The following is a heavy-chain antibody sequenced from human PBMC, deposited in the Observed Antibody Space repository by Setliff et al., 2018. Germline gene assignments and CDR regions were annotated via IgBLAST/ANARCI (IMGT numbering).Heavy chain of an antibody. CDR2: IYGDGDM. J-gene: IGHJ4*02. CDR3: VHIMGRVLDY. D-gene: IGHD3-10*01. CDR1: GFSLSTSGVG. V-gene: IGHV2-5*02. Sequence: SGPTLVNPTQTLTLTCTFSGFSLSTSGVGVGWIRQPPGRALEWLALIYGDGDMRHNSSLKSRLTIARDTSENHVVLTMTNVDPSDTGTYYCVHIMGRVLDYWGQGTLFTVSS.